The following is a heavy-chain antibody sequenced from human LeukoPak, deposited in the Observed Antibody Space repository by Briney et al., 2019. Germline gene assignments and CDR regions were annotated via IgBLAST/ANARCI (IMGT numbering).Heavy chain of an antibody. D-gene: IGHD5-18*01. Sequence: SETLSLTCTVSGGSISSYYWSWIRQPAGKGLEWIGRIYTSGSTNYNPSLKSRVTMSVDTSKNQFSLKLSSVTAADTAVYYCARESHTAMVRTLFDPWGQGTLVTVSS. CDR3: ARESHTAMVRTLFDP. CDR2: IYTSGST. J-gene: IGHJ5*02. V-gene: IGHV4-4*07. CDR1: GGSISSYY.